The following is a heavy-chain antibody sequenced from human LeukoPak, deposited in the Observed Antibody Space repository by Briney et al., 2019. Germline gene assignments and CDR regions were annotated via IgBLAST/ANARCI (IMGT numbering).Heavy chain of an antibody. CDR1: GFTFSDYY. D-gene: IGHD3-10*01. CDR3: ARSPAGVWYFDL. V-gene: IGHV4-59*05. J-gene: IGHJ2*01. Sequence: PGGSLRLSCAASGFTFSDYYMSWIRQAPGKGLEWIGIIYYSGSTYYNPSLKSRVTISVDTSKNQFSLELSSVTAADTAVYYCARSPAGVWYFDLWGRGTLVTVSS. CDR2: IYYSGST.